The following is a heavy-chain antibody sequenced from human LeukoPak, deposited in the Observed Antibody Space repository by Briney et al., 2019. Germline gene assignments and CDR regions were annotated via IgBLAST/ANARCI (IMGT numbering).Heavy chain of an antibody. J-gene: IGHJ4*02. CDR2: IHYSGST. Sequence: SETLSLTCTVSGGSISGYYWSWIRQPPGKGLEWIAYIHYSGSTNYNPPLKSRLTISVDTSKNQRSLKLNSVTDADTAVYYCARHGQNDGYPLDYWGQGTLVSVSS. CDR3: ARHGQNDGYPLDY. CDR1: GGSISGYY. V-gene: IGHV4-59*08. D-gene: IGHD5-24*01.